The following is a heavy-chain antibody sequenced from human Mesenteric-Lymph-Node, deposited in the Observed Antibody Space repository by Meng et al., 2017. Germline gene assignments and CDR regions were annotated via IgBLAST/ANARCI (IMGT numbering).Heavy chain of an antibody. CDR1: GFTFNSYA. V-gene: IGHV3-23*01. J-gene: IGHJ4*02. CDR2: ISNTGGAT. Sequence: GESLKISCAASGFTFNSYAMNWVRRAPGKGLEWVSFISNTGGATRDADSVKGRFTISRDNSRNTLYLQMNSLRAEDTAVYYCAKDLSGSGSYSFDYWGQGTLVTVSS. D-gene: IGHD3-10*01. CDR3: AKDLSGSGSYSFDY.